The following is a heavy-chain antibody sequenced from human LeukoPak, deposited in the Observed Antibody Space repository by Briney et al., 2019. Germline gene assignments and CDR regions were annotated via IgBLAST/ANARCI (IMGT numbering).Heavy chain of an antibody. D-gene: IGHD5-12*01. CDR1: GFTFSSYA. CDR2: ISGSGGST. J-gene: IGHJ4*02. CDR3: ARQSRNVIVAAAVATDFDQ. V-gene: IGHV3-23*01. Sequence: GGSLRLSCAASGFTFSSYAMSWVRQAPEKGLEWVSAISGSGGSTYYADSVKGRFTISRDNSKNTLYLQMNSLRGDDTAVYYCARQSRNVIVAAAVATDFDQWGQGTLVTVSS.